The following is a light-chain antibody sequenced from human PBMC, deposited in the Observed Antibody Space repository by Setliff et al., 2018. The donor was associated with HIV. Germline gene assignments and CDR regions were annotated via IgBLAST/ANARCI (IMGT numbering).Light chain of an antibody. J-gene: IGKJ1*01. CDR1: QSISNW. CDR3: QQYDTRTWT. V-gene: IGKV1-5*03. CDR2: KAS. Sequence: DIQMTQSPSTLSASVGDRVTITCRASQSISNWLAWYQQKPGKAPKLLIYKASTLESGVPSRFSGSGSGTEFTLTIRSLEPDDFATYYCQQYDTRTWTFGQGTKGDIK.